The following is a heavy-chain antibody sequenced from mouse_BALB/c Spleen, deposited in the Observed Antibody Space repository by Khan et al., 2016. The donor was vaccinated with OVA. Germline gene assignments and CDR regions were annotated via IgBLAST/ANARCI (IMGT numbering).Heavy chain of an antibody. CDR2: IYPYNDDT. V-gene: IGHV1S136*01. CDR3: ARNYRYDVYFDY. J-gene: IGHJ2*01. CDR1: GYTFTSYV. Sequence: VQLQQSGPELVKPGASVKMSCKASGYTFTSYVIHWVKQKPGQGLEWIGYIYPYNDDTKSNEKFKGKATLTSDKSSSTAYMELRSLTPEDSAVYYCARNYRYDVYFDYWGQGTTRAVSS. D-gene: IGHD2-14*01.